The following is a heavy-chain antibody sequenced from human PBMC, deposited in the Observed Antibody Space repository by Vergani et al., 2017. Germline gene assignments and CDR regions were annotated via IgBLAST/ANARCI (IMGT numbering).Heavy chain of an antibody. CDR2: VDPEDGET. D-gene: IGHD3-10*01. Sequence: VQLVQSGAEVKKPGASVKVSCKVSGYTFTDYYMHWVQQAPGKGLEWMGLVDPEDGETIYAEKFQGRVTITADTSTDTADMELSSLRSDDAAVYYCARGGDGSGSYFYWGQGTLVTVSS. J-gene: IGHJ4*02. CDR3: ARGGDGSGSYFY. CDR1: GYTFTDYY. V-gene: IGHV1-69-2*01.